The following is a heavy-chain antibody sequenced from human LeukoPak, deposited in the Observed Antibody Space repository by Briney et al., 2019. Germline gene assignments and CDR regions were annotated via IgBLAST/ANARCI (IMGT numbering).Heavy chain of an antibody. Sequence: SQTLSLTXTVSGGSISSGSYYWSWIRQPAGKGLEWIGRIYTSGSTNYNPSLKSRVTISVDTSKNQFSLKLSSVTAADTAVYYCARERRILDGGAVNLFNYWGQGTLVTVSS. D-gene: IGHD3-16*01. CDR1: GGSISSGSYY. V-gene: IGHV4-61*02. CDR2: IYTSGST. J-gene: IGHJ4*02. CDR3: ARERRILDGGAVNLFNY.